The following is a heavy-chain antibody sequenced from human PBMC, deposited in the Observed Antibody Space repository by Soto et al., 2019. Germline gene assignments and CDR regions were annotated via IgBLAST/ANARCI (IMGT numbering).Heavy chain of an antibody. CDR1: GYTFTSYY. D-gene: IGHD3-3*01. Sequence: QVQLVQSGAEVKKPGASVKVSCKASGYTFTSYYMHWVRQAPGQGLEWMGIINPSGGSTSYAQKFQGRVTMTRDTSTSTVYMELSSLRSEDTAVYYCARGDYDFWSGYYTGRERAFDIWGQGTMVTVSS. V-gene: IGHV1-46*03. CDR2: INPSGGST. CDR3: ARGDYDFWSGYYTGRERAFDI. J-gene: IGHJ3*02.